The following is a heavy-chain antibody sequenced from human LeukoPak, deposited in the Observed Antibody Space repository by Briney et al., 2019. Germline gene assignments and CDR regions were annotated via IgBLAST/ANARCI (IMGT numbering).Heavy chain of an antibody. V-gene: IGHV3-53*01. D-gene: IGHD1-26*01. CDR2: IYSGGST. CDR1: GFTVSSNY. J-gene: IGHJ5*02. Sequence: GGSLRLSCAASGFTVSSNYMSWVRQAPGKGLEWVSVIYSGGSTYYADSVKGRFTISRDNSKNTLYLQMNSLRAEDTAVYYCARDTPTESGSNPWGQGTLVTVSS. CDR3: ARDTPTESGSNP.